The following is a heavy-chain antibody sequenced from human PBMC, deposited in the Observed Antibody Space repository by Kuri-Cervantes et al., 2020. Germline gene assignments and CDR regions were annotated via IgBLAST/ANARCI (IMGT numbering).Heavy chain of an antibody. V-gene: IGHV1-18*01. D-gene: IGHD3-22*01. J-gene: IGHJ3*02. CDR3: ARDSPYYSDSSGYSDAFDI. Sequence: ASVKVSCKASGYTFTSYGISWVRQAPGQGLEWMGWISAYNGNANYVQRFQGRVTMTTDKSTTTVYMELGSLGSDDTAVYYCARDSPYYSDSSGYSDAFDIWGQGTMVTVSS. CDR2: ISAYNGNA. CDR1: GYTFTSYG.